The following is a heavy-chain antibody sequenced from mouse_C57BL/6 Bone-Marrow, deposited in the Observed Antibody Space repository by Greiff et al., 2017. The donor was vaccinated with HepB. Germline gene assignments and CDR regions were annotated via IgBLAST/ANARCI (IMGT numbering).Heavy chain of an antibody. Sequence: DVKLQESGEGLVKPGGSLKLSCAASGFTFSSYAMSWVRQTPEKRLEWVAYISSGGDYIYYADTVKGRFTISRDNARNTLYLQMSSLKSEDTAMYYCTREGIYYDYDGAWFAYWGQGTLVTVSA. J-gene: IGHJ3*01. CDR1: GFTFSSYA. V-gene: IGHV5-9-1*02. D-gene: IGHD2-4*01. CDR2: ISSGGDYI. CDR3: TREGIYYDYDGAWFAY.